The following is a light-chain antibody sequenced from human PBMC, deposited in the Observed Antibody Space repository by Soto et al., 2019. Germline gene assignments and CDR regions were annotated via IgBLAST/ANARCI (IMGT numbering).Light chain of an antibody. CDR2: EVS. J-gene: IGLJ3*02. Sequence: QSALTQPASVSGSPGQWITISCTGTSSDVGGYNYVSWYQQNPGKAPKLIIYEVSRRPSGVSSRFSGSKSGNTASLTISGLQAEDEADYYCSSYTSSNTVFGGGTKLTVL. CDR3: SSYTSSNTV. CDR1: SSDVGGYNY. V-gene: IGLV2-14*01.